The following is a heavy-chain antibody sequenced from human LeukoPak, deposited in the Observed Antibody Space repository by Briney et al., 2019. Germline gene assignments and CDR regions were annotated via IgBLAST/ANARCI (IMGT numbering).Heavy chain of an antibody. CDR2: ISSSGSTI. V-gene: IGHV3-48*03. J-gene: IGHJ4*02. D-gene: IGHD6-13*01. CDR3: ARVSVAGTREYFDY. Sequence: PGGSLRLSCAASGFTFSSYEMNWVRQASGKGLEWVSYISSSGSTIYYADSVKGRFTISRDNAKNSLYLQMNSLRDEDTAVYYCARVSVAGTREYFDYWGQGTLVTVSS. CDR1: GFTFSSYE.